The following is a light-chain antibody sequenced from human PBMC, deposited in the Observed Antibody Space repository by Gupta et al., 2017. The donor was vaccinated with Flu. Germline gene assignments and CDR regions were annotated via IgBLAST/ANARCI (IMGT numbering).Light chain of an antibody. Sequence: DRFIITCRASQSITKYLNWYHQKPGKAPKLLISEASTLQSGVPSRFHGAGSWTNFTLTITSLRPEDVATYFCQQSYNNTGRTFGGGTKME. V-gene: IGKV1-39*01. CDR3: QQSYNNTGRT. J-gene: IGKJ4*01. CDR2: EAS. CDR1: QSITKY.